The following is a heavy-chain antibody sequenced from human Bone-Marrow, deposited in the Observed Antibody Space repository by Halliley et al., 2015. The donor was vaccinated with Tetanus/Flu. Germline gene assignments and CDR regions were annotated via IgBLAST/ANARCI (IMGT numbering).Heavy chain of an antibody. CDR3: ARGLGMDV. Sequence: TLSLTRTVSGGSLSSGSHYWGWIRQPPGKGLEWIGSIHYSGSTYYNPSLKSRVTISVDTSKNQFSLKLSSVTAADRAVYYCARGLGMDVWGQGTTVTVSS. CDR1: GGSLSSGSHY. J-gene: IGHJ6*02. CDR2: IHYSGST. V-gene: IGHV4-39*01.